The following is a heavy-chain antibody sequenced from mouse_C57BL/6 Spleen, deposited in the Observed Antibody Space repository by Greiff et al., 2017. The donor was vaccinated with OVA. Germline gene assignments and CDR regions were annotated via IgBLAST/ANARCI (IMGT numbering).Heavy chain of an antibody. V-gene: IGHV3-6*01. J-gene: IGHJ2*01. CDR1: GYSITSGYY. CDR3: ARKSMGSSSDY. Sequence: DVQLVESGPGLVKPSQSLSLTCSVTGYSITSGYYWNWIRQFPGNKLEWMGYISYDGSNNYNPSLKNRISITRDTSKNQFFLKLNSVTTEDTATYYCARKSMGSSSDYWGQGTTLTVSS. CDR2: ISYDGSN. D-gene: IGHD1-1*01.